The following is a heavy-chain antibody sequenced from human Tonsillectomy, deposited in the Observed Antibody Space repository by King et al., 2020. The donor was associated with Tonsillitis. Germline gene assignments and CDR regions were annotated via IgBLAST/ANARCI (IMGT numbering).Heavy chain of an antibody. CDR2: ISWNSGSI. Sequence: VQLVESGGGLVQPGRSLRLSCAASGFTFDDYAMHWVRQAPGKGLEWVSGISWNSGSIGYADSVKGRFTISRDNAKNSLYLQMNSLRAEDTALYYCAKDSFYDSSGYPRGDAFDIWGQGTMVTVSS. V-gene: IGHV3-9*01. CDR1: GFTFDDYA. CDR3: AKDSFYDSSGYPRGDAFDI. D-gene: IGHD3-22*01. J-gene: IGHJ3*02.